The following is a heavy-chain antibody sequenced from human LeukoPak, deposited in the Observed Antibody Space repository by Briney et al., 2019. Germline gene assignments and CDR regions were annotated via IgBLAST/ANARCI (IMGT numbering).Heavy chain of an antibody. CDR3: ARGLYNWNYAVLSYFDY. Sequence: PSETLSLTCTVSGGSISSYYWSWIRQPPGKGLEWSGYIYYSGSTNYNPSLKSRVTISVDTSKNQFSLKLSSVTAADTAVYYCARGLYNWNYAVLSYFDYWGQGTLVTVSS. V-gene: IGHV4-59*01. CDR2: IYYSGST. CDR1: GGSISSYY. D-gene: IGHD1-7*01. J-gene: IGHJ4*02.